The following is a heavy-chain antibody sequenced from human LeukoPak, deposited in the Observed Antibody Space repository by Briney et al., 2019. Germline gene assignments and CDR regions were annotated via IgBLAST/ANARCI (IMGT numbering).Heavy chain of an antibody. J-gene: IGHJ4*02. CDR2: ISSSGSTI. D-gene: IGHD3-22*01. V-gene: IGHV3-48*03. CDR3: ARNTYSDYYDSSGYSPGDFDY. CDR1: GFTFSSYE. Sequence: KPGGSLRLSCAASGFTFSSYEMNWVRQAPGKGLEWVSYISSSGSTIYYADSVKGRFTISRDNAKNSLYLQMNSLRAEDTAVYYCARNTYSDYYDSSGYSPGDFDYWGQGTLVTVSS.